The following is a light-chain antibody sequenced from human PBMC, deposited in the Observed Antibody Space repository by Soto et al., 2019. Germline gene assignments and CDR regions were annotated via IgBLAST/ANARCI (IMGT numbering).Light chain of an antibody. CDR3: QQYHTWPIT. CDR2: GAS. Sequence: EIVMTQSPATLSLSPGERATLSCRASQSVSSNLAWYQQKPGQAPRLLIYGASTRATGIPARFSGSGSGTEFTLTISSLQSEDFATYYCQQYHTWPITFGGGTKVDIK. CDR1: QSVSSN. V-gene: IGKV3-15*01. J-gene: IGKJ4*01.